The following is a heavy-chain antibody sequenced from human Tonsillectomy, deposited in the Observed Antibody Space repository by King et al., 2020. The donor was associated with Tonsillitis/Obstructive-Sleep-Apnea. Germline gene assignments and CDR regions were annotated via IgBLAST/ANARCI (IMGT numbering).Heavy chain of an antibody. D-gene: IGHD5-18*01. Sequence: VQLVESGAEVKKPGASVKVSCKASGYTFTGYYMHWVRQAPGQGLEWMGWINPNSGDTNYAQKFQGRVTMTRDTSISTAYMEVSRLRSDDTAVYYGARDLRGYSYGADSYYFDYWGQGTLVTVSS. CDR2: INPNSGDT. V-gene: IGHV1-2*02. J-gene: IGHJ4*02. CDR3: ARDLRGYSYGADSYYFDY. CDR1: GYTFTGYY.